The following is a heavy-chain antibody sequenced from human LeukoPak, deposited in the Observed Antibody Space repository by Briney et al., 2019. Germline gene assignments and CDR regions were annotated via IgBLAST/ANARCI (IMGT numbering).Heavy chain of an antibody. V-gene: IGHV1-2*02. CDR3: ARVAVEMASWLDP. D-gene: IGHD5-24*01. J-gene: IGHJ5*02. CDR2: IYPNSGGT. CDR1: GYTFTSYG. Sequence: EASVKVSCTASGYTFTSYGISWVRQAPGQGVEWMGWIYPNSGGTNYAQKFQGRVTMTRDTSITTVYMELSRLTPDDTAVYYCARVAVEMASWLDPWGQGTLVTVSS.